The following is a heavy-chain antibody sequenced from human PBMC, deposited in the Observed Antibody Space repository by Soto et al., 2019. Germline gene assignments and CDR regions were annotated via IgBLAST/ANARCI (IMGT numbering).Heavy chain of an antibody. V-gene: IGHV3-9*01. CDR2: ISWHSGSI. CDR3: AKDWSSGTTHLAY. CDR1: GFTFDDYA. D-gene: IGHD1-1*01. Sequence: EVQLVESGGGLVQPGRSLRLSCAASGFTFDDYAMHWVRQVPGNGLEWVSGISWHSGSIVYADSVKGRFTISRDNAKNSLYLQMNSLRTEDTALYYCAKDWSSGTTHLAYRGQGTLVTVSS. J-gene: IGHJ4*02.